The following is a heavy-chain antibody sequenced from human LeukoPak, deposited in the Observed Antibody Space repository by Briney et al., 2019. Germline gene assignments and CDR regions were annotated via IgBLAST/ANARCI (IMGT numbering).Heavy chain of an antibody. V-gene: IGHV4-30-4*08. CDR3: ARAILLYYYDSSGYFDY. CDR1: GGSISSGDYY. D-gene: IGHD3-22*01. CDR2: IYYSGST. Sequence: SQTLSLTCTVSGGSISSGDYYWSWIRQPPGKGLEWIGYIYYSGSTYYNPSLKSRVTISVDTSKNQFSLKLSSVAAADTAVYYCARAILLYYYDSSGYFDYWGQGTLVTVSS. J-gene: IGHJ4*02.